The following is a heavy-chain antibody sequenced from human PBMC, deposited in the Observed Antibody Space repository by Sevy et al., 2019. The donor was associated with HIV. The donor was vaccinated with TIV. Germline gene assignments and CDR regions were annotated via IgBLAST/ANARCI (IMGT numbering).Heavy chain of an antibody. Sequence: ASVKVSCKASGGTFSSYAISWVRQAPGQGLEWMGGIIPIFGTANYAQKFQGRVTITADESTSTAYMELSGLRSEDTAVYYWARGPNDWNYSPPVFYYYYYGMDVWGQWTTVTVSS. D-gene: IGHD1-7*01. CDR1: GGTFSSYA. J-gene: IGHJ6*02. V-gene: IGHV1-69*13. CDR2: IIPIFGTA. CDR3: ARGPNDWNYSPPVFYYYYYGMDV.